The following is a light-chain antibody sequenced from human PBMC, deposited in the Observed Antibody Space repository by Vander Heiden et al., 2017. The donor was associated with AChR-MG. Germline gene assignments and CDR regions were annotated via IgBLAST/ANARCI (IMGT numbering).Light chain of an antibody. CDR1: SSNIGGNF. Sequence: QSVLTQPPSASGTPGQRVTISCSGSSSNIGGNFVYWYQQLPGTAPKLLIFSINQRPSGVPDRFSGSKSGTSASLTISGIRSEDEAEYYCAAWDESLRTVVFGGGTILTVL. J-gene: IGLJ2*01. CDR3: AAWDESLRTVV. CDR2: SIN. V-gene: IGLV1-47*02.